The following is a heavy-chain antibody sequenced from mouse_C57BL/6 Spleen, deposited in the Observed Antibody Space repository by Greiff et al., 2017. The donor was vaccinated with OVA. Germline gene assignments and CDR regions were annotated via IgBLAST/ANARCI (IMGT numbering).Heavy chain of an antibody. D-gene: IGHD1-1*01. CDR1: GYNFTSYW. Sequence: QVQLQQPGAELVKPGASVKVSCKASGYNFTSYWMHWVKQRPGQGLEWIGRIHPSDSDTNYNQKFKGKATLTVDKSSSTAYMQLSSLTSEDSAVYYYAIGTTVVARGEYYAMDYWGQGTSVTVSS. CDR2: IHPSDSDT. V-gene: IGHV1-74*01. J-gene: IGHJ4*01. CDR3: AIGTTVVARGEYYAMDY.